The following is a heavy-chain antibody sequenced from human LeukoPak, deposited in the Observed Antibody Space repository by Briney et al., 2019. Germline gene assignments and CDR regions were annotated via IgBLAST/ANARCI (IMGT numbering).Heavy chain of an antibody. CDR1: GYSLTSYW. J-gene: IGHJ3*02. V-gene: IGHV5-51*01. D-gene: IGHD3-22*01. CDR2: IYPGDSDT. Sequence: GESLKISCKGSGYSLTSYWIGWVRQMPGKGLEWMGIIYPGDSDTRYSPSFQGQVTISADKSISTAYLQWSSLKATDTAMYYCARPSYYYDSSGYPPKGAFDIWGQGTMVTVSS. CDR3: ARPSYYYDSSGYPPKGAFDI.